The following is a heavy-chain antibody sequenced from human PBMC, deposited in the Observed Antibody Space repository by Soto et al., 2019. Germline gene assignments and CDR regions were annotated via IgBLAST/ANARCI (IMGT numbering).Heavy chain of an antibody. CDR2: IWYDGGNK. V-gene: IGHV3-33*01. J-gene: IGHJ4*02. CDR3: ARAVGPFDY. Sequence: QVQLVESGGGVVQPGRSLRLSCAASGFAFSTYGMHWVRQAPGKGLEWVAVIWYDGGNKYYSDSEKGRFTISRDNSKNTLYLQMNSLRAEDTAVYYCARAVGPFDYWGQGTLVTVSS. D-gene: IGHD1-26*01. CDR1: GFAFSTYG.